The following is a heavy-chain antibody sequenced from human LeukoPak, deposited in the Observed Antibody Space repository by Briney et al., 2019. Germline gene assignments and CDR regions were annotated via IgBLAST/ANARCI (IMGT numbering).Heavy chain of an antibody. CDR2: ISGSGGST. Sequence: GASLRLSCAASGFTFSSYAMSWVRQAPGKGLEWVSGISGSGGSTSYAGSVKGRFTISRDNSKNTLYLQMNSLRADDTALYHCAKGRLGSSYYFDYWGQGTLVTVSS. V-gene: IGHV3-23*01. CDR3: AKGRLGSSYYFDY. D-gene: IGHD6-6*01. CDR1: GFTFSSYA. J-gene: IGHJ4*02.